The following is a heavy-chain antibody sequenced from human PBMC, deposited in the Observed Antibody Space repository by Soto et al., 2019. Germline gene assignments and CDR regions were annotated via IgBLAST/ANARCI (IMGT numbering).Heavy chain of an antibody. J-gene: IGHJ3*02. CDR1: GYTFTSYA. Sequence: ASVKVSCKASGYTFTSYAMHWVRQAPGQRLEWMGWINAGNGNTKYSQKFQGRVTITRDTSASTAYMELSSLRSEDTAVYYCARGKQQLVGPDAFDIWGQGTMVT. V-gene: IGHV1-3*01. D-gene: IGHD6-13*01. CDR3: ARGKQQLVGPDAFDI. CDR2: INAGNGNT.